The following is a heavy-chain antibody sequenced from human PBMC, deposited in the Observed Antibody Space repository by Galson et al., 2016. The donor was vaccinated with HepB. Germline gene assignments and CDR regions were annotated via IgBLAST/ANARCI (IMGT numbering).Heavy chain of an antibody. V-gene: IGHV5-51*01. Sequence: QSGAEVKKPGESLKISCKGSGYSFTSYWIAWVRQMPGKGLEWMGIIYPGDSDTRYSPSFQGQVTISADKSTTTAYLQWSSLKASHSALYYYARPFAVAGTPNIDYWGQGTLVTVSS. D-gene: IGHD6-19*01. J-gene: IGHJ4*02. CDR3: ARPFAVAGTPNIDY. CDR1: GYSFTSYW. CDR2: IYPGDSDT.